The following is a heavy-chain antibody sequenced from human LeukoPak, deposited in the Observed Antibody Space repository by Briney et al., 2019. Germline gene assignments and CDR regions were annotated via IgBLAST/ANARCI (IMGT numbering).Heavy chain of an antibody. V-gene: IGHV3-21*04. J-gene: IGHJ5*02. Sequence: GGSLRLSCAASGFTFSSYGMSWVRQAPGKGLEWVSSISDDSNYIFYADSVKGRFTISRDNAKNSLYLQMNSLRDDDMALYYCARGNSGSYSQDWFDPWGQGTLVTVSS. CDR1: GFTFSSYG. CDR3: ARGNSGSYSQDWFDP. CDR2: ISDDSNYI. D-gene: IGHD1-26*01.